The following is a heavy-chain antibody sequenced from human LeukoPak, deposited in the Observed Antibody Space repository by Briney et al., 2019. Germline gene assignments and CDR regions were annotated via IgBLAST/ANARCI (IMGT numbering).Heavy chain of an antibody. J-gene: IGHJ4*02. CDR1: GFTFTSYV. Sequence: GGSLRLPCAASGFTFTSYVISWVRQAPGKGLEWVSTISGSGGSTHYADSVRGRFTISRDNSKNTVYLQMSSLRAEDTAMYYCAKGGSGSYLYYFDYWGQGTLVTVSP. CDR2: ISGSGGST. CDR3: AKGGSGSYLYYFDY. V-gene: IGHV3-23*01. D-gene: IGHD3-10*01.